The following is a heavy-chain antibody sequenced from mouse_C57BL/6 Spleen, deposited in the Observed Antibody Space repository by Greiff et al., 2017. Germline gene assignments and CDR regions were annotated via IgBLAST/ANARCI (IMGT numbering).Heavy chain of an antibody. CDR2: ISSGGSYT. Sequence: VQLKESGGDLVKPGGSLKLPCAASGFTFSSYGMSWVRQTPDKRLEWVATISSGGSYTYYPDSVKGRFTISRDNAKNTLYLQMSSLKSEDTAMYYCARHPSNWYFDVWGTGTTVTVSS. CDR1: GFTFSSYG. V-gene: IGHV5-6*01. D-gene: IGHD2-10*02. J-gene: IGHJ1*03. CDR3: ARHPSNWYFDV.